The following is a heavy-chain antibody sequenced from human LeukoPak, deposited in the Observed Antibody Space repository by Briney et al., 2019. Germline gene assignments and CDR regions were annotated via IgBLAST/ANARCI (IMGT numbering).Heavy chain of an antibody. D-gene: IGHD3-10*01. V-gene: IGHV3-23*01. Sequence: QSGGSLRLSCAASGISFSSYGMSWVRQAPGKGLEWVSSISSTGGTTYYADSVKGRFTISRDNSKNTLYLQMNSLRAEDTAVYYCAKGAHYSGSGNYRRGHYFDYWGQGTLVTVSS. CDR3: AKGAHYSGSGNYRRGHYFDY. J-gene: IGHJ4*02. CDR1: GISFSSYG. CDR2: ISSTGGTT.